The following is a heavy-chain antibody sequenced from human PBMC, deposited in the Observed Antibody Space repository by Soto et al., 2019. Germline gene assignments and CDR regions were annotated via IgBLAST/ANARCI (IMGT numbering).Heavy chain of an antibody. V-gene: IGHV4-39*02. CDR2: IYYSGST. J-gene: IGHJ4*02. CDR1: GGSISSSSYY. D-gene: IGHD6-13*01. Sequence: PSETLSLTCTVSGGSISSSSYYWGWIRQPPGKGLEWIGSIYYSGSTYYNPSLKSRVTISVDTSKNQFSLKLSSVTAADTAVYYCAREVPEYSSSWDGVGYWGQGTLVTVSS. CDR3: AREVPEYSSSWDGVGY.